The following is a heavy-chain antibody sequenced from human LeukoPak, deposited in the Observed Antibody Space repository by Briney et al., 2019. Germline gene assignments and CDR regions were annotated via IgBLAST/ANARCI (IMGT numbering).Heavy chain of an antibody. D-gene: IGHD4-11*01. V-gene: IGHV3-7*01. CDR1: GFTFNNYW. CDR3: ARQTTVITDFDY. J-gene: IGHJ4*02. Sequence: GGSLRLSCAASGFTFNNYWMNWVRQAPGKGLEWVAHIKQDESEEYYVDSVKGRFTIFRDNAKNSLYLQMNSLRAEDTAVYYCARQTTVITDFDYWGQGTLVTVSS. CDR2: IKQDESEE.